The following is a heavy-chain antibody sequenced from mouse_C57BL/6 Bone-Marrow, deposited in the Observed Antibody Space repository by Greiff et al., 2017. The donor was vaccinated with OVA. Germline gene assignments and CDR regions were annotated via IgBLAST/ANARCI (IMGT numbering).Heavy chain of an antibody. J-gene: IGHJ2*01. CDR1: GYTFPGYG. CDR3: AHYDGYYPLDY. Sequence: VQLQQSGAELVRPGSSVKMSCKTSGYTFPGYGLNGVKQRPGQGLEGIGYIYIGNGYIEYNEKFKGKATLTSDTSSSTAYMQLSSLTSEDSAIYFCAHYDGYYPLDYWGQGTTLTVSS. D-gene: IGHD2-3*01. CDR2: IYIGNGYI. V-gene: IGHV1-58*01.